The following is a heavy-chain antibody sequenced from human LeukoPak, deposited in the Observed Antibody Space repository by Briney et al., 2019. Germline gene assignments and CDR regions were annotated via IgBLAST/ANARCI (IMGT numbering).Heavy chain of an antibody. CDR3: ARDEQLVRGYYYYYYGMDV. D-gene: IGHD6-6*01. J-gene: IGHJ6*02. CDR1: GYTFTGYY. V-gene: IGHV1-2*02. Sequence: ASVKVSCKASGYTFTGYYMHWVRQAPGQGLEWMGWINPNSGGTNYAQKFQGRVTMTRDTSISTAYMELSRLRSDDTAVYYCARDEQLVRGYYYYYYGMDVWGQGTTVTVSS. CDR2: INPNSGGT.